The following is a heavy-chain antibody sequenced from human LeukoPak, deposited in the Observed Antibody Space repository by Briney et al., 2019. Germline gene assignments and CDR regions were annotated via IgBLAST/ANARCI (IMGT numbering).Heavy chain of an antibody. CDR2: ISYDGSNK. D-gene: IGHD1-26*01. Sequence: GGSLRLSCAASGFTLSSYAMHWVRQAPGKGLEWVAVISYDGSNKYYADSVKGRFTISRDNSKNPLYLQMNSLRAEDTAVYYCASIEGGSYHTPFDYWGQGTLVTVSS. CDR3: ASIEGGSYHTPFDY. V-gene: IGHV3-30-3*01. J-gene: IGHJ4*02. CDR1: GFTLSSYA.